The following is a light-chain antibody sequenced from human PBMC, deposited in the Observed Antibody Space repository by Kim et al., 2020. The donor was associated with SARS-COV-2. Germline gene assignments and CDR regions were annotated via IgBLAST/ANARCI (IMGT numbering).Light chain of an antibody. CDR3: QSYDSSLSGSV. CDR2: GKS. Sequence: QRVTISCTGSSSNVGAGYNVHWYQQLPGTAPQLLIYGKSNRPSGVPDRFSGSKSGTAASLAITGLQAEDEADYYCQSYDSSLSGSVFGGGTQLTVL. CDR1: SSNVGAGYN. J-gene: IGLJ3*02. V-gene: IGLV1-40*01.